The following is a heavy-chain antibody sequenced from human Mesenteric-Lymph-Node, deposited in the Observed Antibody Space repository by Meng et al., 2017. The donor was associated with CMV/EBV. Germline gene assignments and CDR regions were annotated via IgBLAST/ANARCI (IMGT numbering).Heavy chain of an antibody. CDR3: ATNYNRAVYNWFDP. Sequence: SGFTFDTDWMNWVRKGPGKGLMWVARISSDGRSTSYADSVKGRFTISRDNAKNTVYLQMNSLRAEDTAVYYCATNYNRAVYNWFDPWGQGTLVTVSS. D-gene: IGHD1-1*01. V-gene: IGHV3-74*01. CDR2: ISSDGRST. CDR1: GFTFDTDW. J-gene: IGHJ5*02.